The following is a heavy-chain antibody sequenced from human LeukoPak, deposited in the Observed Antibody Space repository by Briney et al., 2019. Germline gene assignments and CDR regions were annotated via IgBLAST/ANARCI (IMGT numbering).Heavy chain of an antibody. J-gene: IGHJ4*02. CDR2: TYYRSKWYN. CDR1: GDSVSSHSVA. Sequence: SQTLSLTCALSGDSVSSHSVAWNWHRQSPSRGLEWLGRTYYRSKWYNDYAVSVKSRININPDTSKNQFSLHLNSVSPEDTAVYYCARGPGGNYGDFDYWGQGTLVTVSS. CDR3: ARGPGGNYGDFDY. D-gene: IGHD1-26*01. V-gene: IGHV6-1*01.